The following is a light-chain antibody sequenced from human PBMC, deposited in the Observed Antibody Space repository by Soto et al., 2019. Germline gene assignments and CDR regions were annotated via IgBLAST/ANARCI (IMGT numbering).Light chain of an antibody. J-gene: IGKJ4*01. V-gene: IGKV1-17*02. CDR2: GAK. CDR1: QAISNY. Sequence: VDRATIPCRSSQAISNYLNWYQQKPGKAPNLLIFGAKTLQSGVPTRFSGSGSGTDFTLTISNLEPEDFAVYYCQQHISWPLTFGGGTKVDI. CDR3: QQHISWPLT.